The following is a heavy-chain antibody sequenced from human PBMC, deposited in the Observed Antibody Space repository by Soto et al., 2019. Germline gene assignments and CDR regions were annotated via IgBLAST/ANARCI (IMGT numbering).Heavy chain of an antibody. Sequence: QVQLQESGPGLVKPSQTLSLTCTVSGGSISSGGYYWSWIRQHPGKGLEWIGYIYYSGSTYYNPSLMSRVTIAVDTSKNQFALKLSSVNAADTAVYYCARDHRAGSGSYWYYYYGMDVWGQGTTVTVSS. D-gene: IGHD3-10*01. CDR1: GGSISSGGYY. J-gene: IGHJ6*02. V-gene: IGHV4-31*03. CDR3: ARDHRAGSGSYWYYYYGMDV. CDR2: IYYSGST.